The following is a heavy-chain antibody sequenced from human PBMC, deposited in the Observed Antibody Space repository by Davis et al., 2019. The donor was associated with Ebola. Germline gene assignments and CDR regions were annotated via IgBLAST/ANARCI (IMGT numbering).Heavy chain of an antibody. CDR2: IYPGDSDT. CDR1: GYSFTSYW. CDR3: ARTVATYGSGSYYYYYYGMDV. J-gene: IGHJ6*02. D-gene: IGHD3-10*01. Sequence: GESLKISCKGSGYSFTSYWIGWVRQMPGKGLEWMGFIYPGDSDTRYSPSFQGQVTISADKSISTAYLQWSSLKASDTAMYYCARTVATYGSGSYYYYYYGMDVWGQGTTVTVSS. V-gene: IGHV5-51*01.